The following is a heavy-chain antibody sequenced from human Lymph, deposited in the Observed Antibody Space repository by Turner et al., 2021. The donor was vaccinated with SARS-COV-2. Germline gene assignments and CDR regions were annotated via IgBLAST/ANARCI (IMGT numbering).Heavy chain of an antibody. J-gene: IGHJ4*02. V-gene: IGHV3-23*01. D-gene: IGHD5-12*01. CDR3: AEDASFISGYDGIDY. CDR1: GFTFSSYA. Sequence: EALLLRSAGGWVQPGRSLRLPCTAPGFTFSSYAMCWVRQAPGKGWEWVWGISGSGGSTHYAVSVKGRFTISRDNSKNTLYLQMNSLRAEDTAVYFCAEDASFISGYDGIDYWGQGTLVTVPS. CDR2: ISGSGGST.